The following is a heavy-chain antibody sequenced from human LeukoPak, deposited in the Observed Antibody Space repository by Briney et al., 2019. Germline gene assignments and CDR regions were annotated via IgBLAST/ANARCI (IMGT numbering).Heavy chain of an antibody. V-gene: IGHV4-34*01. CDR3: VRVRDGYNDAYDI. D-gene: IGHD5-24*01. CDR2: TSHSGST. CDR1: GGSFSNYY. Sequence: PSETLSLTCAVYGGSFSNYYWSWIRQSPGKGLEWIGETSHSGSTKYNPSLKSRVTVSLDTSKNQFSLKLSSVTAADTAVYYCVRVRDGYNDAYDIWGQGTTVTVTS. J-gene: IGHJ3*02.